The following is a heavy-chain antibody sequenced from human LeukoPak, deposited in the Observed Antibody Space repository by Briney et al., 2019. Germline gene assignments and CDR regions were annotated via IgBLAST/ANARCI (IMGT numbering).Heavy chain of an antibody. J-gene: IGHJ4*02. CDR1: GFTFSPYG. Sequence: GGSLRLSCAASGFTFSPYGVHWVRQAPGKGLEWVAFIRYDGTHKYYADSVKARVMISRDNSKNMLYLQMNSLRAEDTAVYYGVKGGTSSWLEHWGQGTLVTVSS. CDR2: IRYDGTHK. CDR3: VKGGTSSWLEH. D-gene: IGHD6-13*01. V-gene: IGHV3-30*02.